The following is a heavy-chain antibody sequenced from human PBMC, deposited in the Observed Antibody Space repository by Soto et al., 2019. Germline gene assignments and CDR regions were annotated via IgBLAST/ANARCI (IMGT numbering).Heavy chain of an antibody. CDR2: ISSSSRAI. J-gene: IGHJ4*02. Sequence: EVQLVESGGGLVQPGGSLRLSCAASGFTFSTYNMNWVRQAPGKGLEWVSYISSSSRAIYYAYSVKGRFTISRDNAKNSLYLQMNSLRDEDTAVYYCARVPLTCGGDCYIADDWGQGTLVTVSS. CDR1: GFTFSTYN. V-gene: IGHV3-48*02. CDR3: ARVPLTCGGDCYIADD. D-gene: IGHD2-21*02.